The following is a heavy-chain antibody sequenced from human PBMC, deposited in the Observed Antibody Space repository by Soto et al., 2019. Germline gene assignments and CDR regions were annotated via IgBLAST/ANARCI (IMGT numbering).Heavy chain of an antibody. J-gene: IGHJ5*02. CDR2: ISYDGSNK. V-gene: IGHV3-30-3*01. CDR3: ATIFEGLIAVAGT. D-gene: IGHD6-19*01. Sequence: QPGGSLRLSCAASGFTFSSYAMHWVRQAPGKGLEWVAVISYDGSNKYYADSVKGRFTISRDNSKNTLYLQMNSLRAEDTAVYYCATIFEGLIAVAGTWGQGSLVTV. CDR1: GFTFSSYA.